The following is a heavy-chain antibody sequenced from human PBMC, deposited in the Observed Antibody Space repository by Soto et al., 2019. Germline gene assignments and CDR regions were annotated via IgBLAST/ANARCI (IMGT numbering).Heavy chain of an antibody. V-gene: IGHV3-74*01. CDR1: GFTFGSSW. J-gene: IGHJ3*01. D-gene: IGHD2-21*01. Sequence: PGGSLRLSCAASGFTFGSSWMHWVRQTPGKGLVWVSRISPDGSTTNYADSVKGRFTISRDNAKNTLYLQMNSLRAEDTAVYYCAALMVILTFDPFDVWGRGTMVTVSS. CDR3: AALMVILTFDPFDV. CDR2: ISPDGSTT.